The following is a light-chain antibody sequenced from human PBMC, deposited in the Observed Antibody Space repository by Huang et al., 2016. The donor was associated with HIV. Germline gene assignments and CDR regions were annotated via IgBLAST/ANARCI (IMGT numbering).Light chain of an antibody. V-gene: IGKV3-15*01. CDR3: QQYNKWST. CDR1: QSVSSN. J-gene: IGKJ3*01. Sequence: EIVMTQSPATLSVSPGERATLSCRASQSVSSNLAWYQQKPGQAPRLLIYGASTRATGSPARFSGSGAGTEFTLTISSLQSEDFAVYYCQQYNKWSTFGPGTKVDIK. CDR2: GAS.